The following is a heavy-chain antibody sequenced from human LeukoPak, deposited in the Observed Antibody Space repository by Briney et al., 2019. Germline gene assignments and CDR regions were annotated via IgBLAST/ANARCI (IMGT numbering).Heavy chain of an antibody. V-gene: IGHV3-33*01. CDR3: ARELAPGAAAGLDY. D-gene: IGHD6-13*01. Sequence: GGSLRLSCAASGFTFSSYGMHWVRQAPGKGLEWVAVIWYDGSNKYYADSVKGRFTISRDNSKNTLYLQMNSLRAEDPAVYYCARELAPGAAAGLDYWGQGTLVTVSS. J-gene: IGHJ4*02. CDR1: GFTFSSYG. CDR2: IWYDGSNK.